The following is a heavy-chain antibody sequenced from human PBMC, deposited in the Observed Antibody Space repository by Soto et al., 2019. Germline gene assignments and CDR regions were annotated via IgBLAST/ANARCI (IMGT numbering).Heavy chain of an antibody. CDR1: GFTFDDYA. CDR2: ISWDGGST. V-gene: IGHV3-43D*03. J-gene: IGHJ6*02. CDR3: ARVDCRGGSCYYYCGSDV. Sequence: GGSLRLSCAASGFTFDDYAMHWVRQAPGKGLEWVSLISWDGGSTYYADSVKGRFTISRDNSKNCLYLQMNSLRAEDTALYYCARVDCRGGSCYYYCGSDVLVQGTTVTVSS. D-gene: IGHD2-15*01.